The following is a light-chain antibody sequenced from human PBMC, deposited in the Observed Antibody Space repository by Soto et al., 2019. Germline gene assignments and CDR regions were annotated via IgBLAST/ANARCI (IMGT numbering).Light chain of an antibody. CDR1: SSDVGGYNY. V-gene: IGLV2-11*01. CDR2: DVS. J-gene: IGLJ1*01. CDR3: CSYAGSYTYV. Sequence: QSALTQPRSVSGSPGQSVTISCTGTSSDVGGYNYVSWYQQHPGKAPKFMIYDVSERPSGVPDRFSGSKSGTTASLTISGLQAEDEADYYCCSYAGSYTYVFGTGTKLTVL.